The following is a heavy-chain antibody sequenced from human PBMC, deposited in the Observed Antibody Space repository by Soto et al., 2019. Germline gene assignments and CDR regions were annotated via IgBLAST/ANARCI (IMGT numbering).Heavy chain of an antibody. Sequence: EVQLLGSGGGLVQPGGSLRLSCVASGFTFSSNAMSWVRQAPGKGLEWVSAISGSGTNTYYADSVKGRFTISRDNSKNTLYLQMNSLRDEDTAVYYCAKTAAAGSDWGQGTLVTVSS. J-gene: IGHJ4*02. CDR2: ISGSGTNT. D-gene: IGHD6-13*01. CDR1: GFTFSSNA. CDR3: AKTAAAGSD. V-gene: IGHV3-23*01.